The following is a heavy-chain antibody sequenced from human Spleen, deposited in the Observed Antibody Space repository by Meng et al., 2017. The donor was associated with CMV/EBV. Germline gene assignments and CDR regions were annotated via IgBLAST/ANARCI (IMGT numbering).Heavy chain of an antibody. CDR1: GFSFSNYS. D-gene: IGHD6-13*01. J-gene: IGHJ4*02. Sequence: GESLKISCAASGFSFSNYSMNWVRQAPGKGLEWISYISSSSSTIYYADSVKGRFTISRDNAKNSLDLQMNSLRAEDTAVYYCARDDGFGSWRLFDYWGQGTLVTVSS. CDR2: ISSSSSTI. CDR3: ARDDGFGSWRLFDY. V-gene: IGHV3-48*04.